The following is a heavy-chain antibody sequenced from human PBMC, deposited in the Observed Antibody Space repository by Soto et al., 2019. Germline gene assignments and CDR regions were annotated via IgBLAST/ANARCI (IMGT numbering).Heavy chain of an antibody. V-gene: IGHV4-59*01. CDR2: IYYSGST. Sequence: SETLSLTCTVSGGPISSYYWGWIRQPPGKGLEWIGYIYYSGSTNYNPSLKSRVTISVDTSKNQFSLKLSSVTAADTAVYYCAREGSSFFDYWGQGTLVTVSS. D-gene: IGHD6-13*01. CDR1: GGPISSYY. J-gene: IGHJ4*02. CDR3: AREGSSFFDY.